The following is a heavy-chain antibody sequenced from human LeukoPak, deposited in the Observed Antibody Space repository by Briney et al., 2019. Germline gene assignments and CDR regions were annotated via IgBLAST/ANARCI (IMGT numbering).Heavy chain of an antibody. CDR3: ARDRGDDTVSYFDY. V-gene: IGHV3-30-3*01. Sequence: GGSLRLSCAASGFTFSSYAMHWVRQAPGKGLEWVAVISYDGSNKYYADSVKGRFTISRDNSKNTLYPQMNSLRAEDTAVYYCARDRGDDTVSYFDYWGQGTLVTVSS. CDR1: GFTFSSYA. CDR2: ISYDGSNK. J-gene: IGHJ4*02. D-gene: IGHD3-22*01.